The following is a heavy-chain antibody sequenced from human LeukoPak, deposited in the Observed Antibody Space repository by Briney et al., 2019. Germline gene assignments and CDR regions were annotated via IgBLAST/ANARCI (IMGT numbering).Heavy chain of an antibody. CDR2: ISSSSSYI. V-gene: IGHV3-21*01. J-gene: IGHJ4*02. Sequence: GGSLRLSCAASEFSVGSNYMTWVRQAPGKGLEWVSSISSSSSYIYYADSVKGRFTISRDNAKNSLYLQMNSLRAEDTAVYYCARGLWFGELGYDYWGQGTLVTVSS. CDR1: EFSVGSNY. CDR3: ARGLWFGELGYDY. D-gene: IGHD3-10*01.